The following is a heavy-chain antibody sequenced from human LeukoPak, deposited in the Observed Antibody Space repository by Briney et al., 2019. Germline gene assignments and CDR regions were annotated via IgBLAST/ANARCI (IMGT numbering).Heavy chain of an antibody. J-gene: IGHJ3*02. Sequence: ASVKVSCKASGYTFTRYYIHWVRQAPGQGLEWMGWINPNSGGTNYAQKFQGRVTMTRDTPISTAYMELSRLRSDDTGVYYCARGVFRSLEWFPPNDAFDIWSQGTMVTVSS. CDR1: GYTFTRYY. D-gene: IGHD3-3*01. CDR2: INPNSGGT. V-gene: IGHV1-2*02. CDR3: ARGVFRSLEWFPPNDAFDI.